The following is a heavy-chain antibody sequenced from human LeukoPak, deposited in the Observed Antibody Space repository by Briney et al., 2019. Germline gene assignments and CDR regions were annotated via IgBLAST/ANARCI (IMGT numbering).Heavy chain of an antibody. CDR1: GFTFSSYA. V-gene: IGHV3-23*01. CDR3: AATIFGSGAFDI. J-gene: IGHJ3*02. D-gene: IGHD3-3*01. Sequence: PGGSLRLSCAASGFTFSSYAMSWVRQAPGKGLEWVSAISGSGGSTYYADSVKGRFTISRDNSKNTLYLQMNSLRAEDTAVYYCAATIFGSGAFDIWGQGTMVTVSS. CDR2: ISGSGGST.